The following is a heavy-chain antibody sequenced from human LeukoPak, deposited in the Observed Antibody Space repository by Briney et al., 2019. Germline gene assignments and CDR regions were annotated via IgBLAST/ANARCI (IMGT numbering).Heavy chain of an antibody. CDR1: GYSIGSGYY. CDR3: ARVKVPAAIPDY. V-gene: IGHV4-38-2*01. CDR2: VYHSGST. D-gene: IGHD2-2*02. Sequence: PSETLSLTCAVSGYSIGSGYYWGWIRQPPGKGLEWIGSVYHSGSTYYNPSLKSRVTTSVDTSKNQFSLKLSSVTAADTAVYYCARVKVPAAIPDYWGQGTLVTVSS. J-gene: IGHJ4*02.